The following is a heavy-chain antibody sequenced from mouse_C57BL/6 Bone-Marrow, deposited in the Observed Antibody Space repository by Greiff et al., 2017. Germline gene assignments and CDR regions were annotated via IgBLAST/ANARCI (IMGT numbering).Heavy chain of an antibody. D-gene: IGHD1-1*01. CDR3: ARNWITTVVAKDYYAMDY. CDR2: IWSGGST. CDR1: GFSLTSYG. Sequence: VKLMESGPGLVQPSQSLSITCTVSGFSLTSYGVHWVRQSPGKGLEWLGVIWSGGSTDYNAAVISRLSISKDNSKSQVFFKMNSLQADDTAIYYCARNWITTVVAKDYYAMDYWGQGTSVTVSS. J-gene: IGHJ4*01. V-gene: IGHV2-2*01.